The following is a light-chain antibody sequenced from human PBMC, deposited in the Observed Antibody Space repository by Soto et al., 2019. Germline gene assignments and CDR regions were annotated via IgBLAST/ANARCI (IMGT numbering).Light chain of an antibody. CDR1: QTISSW. Sequence: DIPMTQSPSTLSGSVGDRVTITCRASQTISSWLAWYQQKPGKAPKLLLYKASTLKSGVPSRFSGSGSGTEFTLTISSLQPDDFATYYCQQYNSYSEAFGQGTKVELK. CDR2: KAS. V-gene: IGKV1-5*03. CDR3: QQYNSYSEA. J-gene: IGKJ1*01.